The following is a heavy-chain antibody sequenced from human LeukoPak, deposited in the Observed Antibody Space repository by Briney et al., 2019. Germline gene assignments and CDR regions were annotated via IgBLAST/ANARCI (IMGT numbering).Heavy chain of an antibody. CDR1: GFTFSSYW. D-gene: IGHD3-3*01. J-gene: IGHJ4*02. V-gene: IGHV3-7*01. CDR3: ARDSGVDYDFWSGYPIN. Sequence: PGGSLRLSCAASGFTFSSYWMSWVRQAPGKGLEWVANIKQDGSEKYYVDSVKGRFTISRDNAKNSLYLQMNSLRAEDTAVYYCARDSGVDYDFWSGYPINWGQGTLVTVSS. CDR2: IKQDGSEK.